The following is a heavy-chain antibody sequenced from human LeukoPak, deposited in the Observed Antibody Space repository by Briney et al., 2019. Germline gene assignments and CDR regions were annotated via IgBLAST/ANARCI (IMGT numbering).Heavy chain of an antibody. CDR1: GFTFSNAW. D-gene: IGHD3-22*01. CDR3: ARTYYYDSSGYPSDY. Sequence: GGSLRLSCAASGFTFSNAWMSWVRQAPGKGLEWVGRIKSKTDGGTTDYAAPVKGRFTISRDDSKNTLYLQMNSLKTEDTAVYYCARTYYYDSSGYPSDYWGQGTLVTVSS. CDR2: IKSKTDGGTT. V-gene: IGHV3-15*01. J-gene: IGHJ4*02.